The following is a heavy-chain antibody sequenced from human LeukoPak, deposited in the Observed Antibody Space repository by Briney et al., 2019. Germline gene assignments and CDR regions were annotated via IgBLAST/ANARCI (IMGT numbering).Heavy chain of an antibody. V-gene: IGHV4-34*01. CDR1: GGSFSGYY. Sequence: SETLSLTCAVYGGSFSGYYWSWIRQPPGKGLEWIGEINHSGSTNYNPSLKSRVTISVDTSKNPFSLKLSSVTAADTAVYYCSRDLSTGDLDYWGQGTLVTVSS. CDR3: SRDLSTGDLDY. J-gene: IGHJ4*02. D-gene: IGHD7-27*01. CDR2: INHSGST.